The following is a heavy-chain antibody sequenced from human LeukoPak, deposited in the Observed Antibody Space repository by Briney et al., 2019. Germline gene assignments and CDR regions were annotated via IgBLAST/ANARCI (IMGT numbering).Heavy chain of an antibody. D-gene: IGHD3-22*01. CDR3: ASSFYDSSGYYYVGAFDI. CDR2: INHSGST. Sequence: SETLSLTCTVSGGSISSYYWSWIRQPPGKGLEWIGEINHSGSTNYNPSLKSRVTISVDTSKNQFSLKLSSVTAADTAVYYCASSFYDSSGYYYVGAFDIWGQGTMVTVSS. V-gene: IGHV4-34*01. J-gene: IGHJ3*02. CDR1: GGSISSYY.